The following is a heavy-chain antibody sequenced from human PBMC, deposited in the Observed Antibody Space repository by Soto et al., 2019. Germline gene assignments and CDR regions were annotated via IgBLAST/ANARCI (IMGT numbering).Heavy chain of an antibody. Sequence: GGSLRLSCAASGFTFSNAWMNWVRQAPGKGLEWVGRIKSKTDGGTTDYAAPVKGRFTISRDDSKNTLYLQMNSLKTEDTAVYYCTTQAMVISPDYGMDVWGQGTTVTVSS. CDR1: GFTFSNAW. CDR3: TTQAMVISPDYGMDV. D-gene: IGHD5-18*01. J-gene: IGHJ6*02. V-gene: IGHV3-15*07. CDR2: IKSKTDGGTT.